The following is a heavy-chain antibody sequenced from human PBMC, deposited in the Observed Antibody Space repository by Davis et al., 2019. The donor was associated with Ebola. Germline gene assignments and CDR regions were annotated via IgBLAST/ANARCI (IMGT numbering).Heavy chain of an antibody. Sequence: PSETLSLTCTVSGGSVSSGSYYWSWIRQPPGKGLEWIGYIYYSGSTNYNPSLKSRVTISVDTSKNQFSLKLSSVTAADTAVYYCARPRYGGTAGWFDPWGQGTLVTVSS. J-gene: IGHJ5*02. CDR3: ARPRYGGTAGWFDP. CDR1: GGSVSSGSYY. V-gene: IGHV4-61*01. CDR2: IYYSGST. D-gene: IGHD4-23*01.